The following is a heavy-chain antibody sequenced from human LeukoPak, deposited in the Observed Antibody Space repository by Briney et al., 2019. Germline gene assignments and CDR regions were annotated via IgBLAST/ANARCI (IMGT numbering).Heavy chain of an antibody. CDR2: INPSGGST. J-gene: IGHJ4*02. D-gene: IGHD3-22*01. Sequence: ASVKVSCKASGYTFTSYYMHWVRQAPGQGLEWMGIINPSGGSTSYAQKFQGRVTMTRDTSTSTVYMELSSLRSEDTAVYYCARDTYYYDSSGYPFDYWGQGTLVTASS. CDR3: ARDTYYYDSSGYPFDY. CDR1: GYTFTSYY. V-gene: IGHV1-46*01.